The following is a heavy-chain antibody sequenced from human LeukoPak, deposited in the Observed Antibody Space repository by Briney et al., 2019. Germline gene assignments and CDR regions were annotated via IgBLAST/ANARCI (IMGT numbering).Heavy chain of an antibody. Sequence: PSGTLSLTCAVSGGSISSDRWWIWVRQSPGKGLEWIGEVYHSGSTGYNPSLESRVTISVDTSKNQFSLKLSSVTAADTAVYYCASKGGVNYYDSPIDTYYFDYWGQGTLVTVSS. V-gene: IGHV4-4*02. CDR3: ASKGGVNYYDSPIDTYYFDY. D-gene: IGHD3-22*01. J-gene: IGHJ4*02. CDR1: GGSISSDRW. CDR2: VYHSGST.